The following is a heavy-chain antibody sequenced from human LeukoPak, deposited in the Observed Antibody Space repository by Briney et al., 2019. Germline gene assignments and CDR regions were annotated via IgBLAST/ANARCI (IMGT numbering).Heavy chain of an antibody. CDR2: VYYSGST. CDR3: ASQPWLVRFDY. V-gene: IGHV4-59*08. Sequence: SETLSLTCTVSGGSISSYYWSWIRQPPGKGLEWIGYVYYSGSTSYNPSLKSRVTISIDTSKNQFSLNLTSVTAADTAVYYCASQPWLVRFDYWGQGRLVTVSS. CDR1: GGSISSYY. J-gene: IGHJ4*02. D-gene: IGHD6-19*01.